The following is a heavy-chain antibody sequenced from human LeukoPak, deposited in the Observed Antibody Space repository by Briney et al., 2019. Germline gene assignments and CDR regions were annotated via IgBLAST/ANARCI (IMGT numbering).Heavy chain of an antibody. CDR2: MNPNSGNT. CDR1: GYTFTSYD. Sequence: ASVKVSCKASGYTFTSYDINWVRQATGQGLEWMGWMNPNSGNTGYAQKFQGRVTMTRNTSISTAYMELSSLRSEDTAVYYCARDRPGHGGNLVDYWGQGTLVTVSS. D-gene: IGHD4-23*01. V-gene: IGHV1-8*01. J-gene: IGHJ4*02. CDR3: ARDRPGHGGNLVDY.